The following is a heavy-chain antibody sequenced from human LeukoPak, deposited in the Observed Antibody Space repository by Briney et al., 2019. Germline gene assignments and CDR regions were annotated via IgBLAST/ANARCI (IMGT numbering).Heavy chain of an antibody. CDR2: IRPHTGET. CDR3: ARDRGGKGSAIFY. CDR1: GYNFPSYG. J-gene: IGHJ4*02. Sequence: ASVKVSCKASGYNFPSYGIDWVRQAPGQGLEWMGWIRPHTGETNSAQRFQDRVTMTTDTSTTTAYMELRSLRFDDTAVYYCARDRGGKGSAIFYWGQGSLVTVSS. D-gene: IGHD2-2*01. V-gene: IGHV1-18*01.